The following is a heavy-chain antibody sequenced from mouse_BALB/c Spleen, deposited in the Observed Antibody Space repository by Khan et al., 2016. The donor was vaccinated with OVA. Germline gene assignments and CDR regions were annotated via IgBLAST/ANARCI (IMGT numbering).Heavy chain of an antibody. Sequence: QVQLKESGPGLVAPSQSLSITCTVSGFSLTSYGVHWVRQTPGKGLEWLGIIWSGGSTNYNSALMSSLSISKDNSQSQVFFKMHSLQTDDTAMYYCARNDDNFVEYFDVWGAGTTVTVSS. CDR1: GFSLTSYG. CDR2: IWSGGST. J-gene: IGHJ1*01. D-gene: IGHD2-1*01. V-gene: IGHV2-9*02. CDR3: ARNDDNFVEYFDV.